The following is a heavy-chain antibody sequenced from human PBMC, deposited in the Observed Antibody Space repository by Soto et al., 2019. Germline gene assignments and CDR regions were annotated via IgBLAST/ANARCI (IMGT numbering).Heavy chain of an antibody. CDR3: ARWKSSDCYLCFDY. V-gene: IGHV4-30-4*01. D-gene: IGHD2-21*01. J-gene: IGHJ4*02. CDR2: IYYSGRT. CDR1: GGSISSTDYF. Sequence: SETLSLTCTVSGGSISSTDYFWSWIRQPPGKGLNWIGNIYYSGRTYYNPSLKSRVSISIDTSKSQFSLKLSSVTAADTAVYYCARWKSSDCYLCFDYWGQGTLVTVSS.